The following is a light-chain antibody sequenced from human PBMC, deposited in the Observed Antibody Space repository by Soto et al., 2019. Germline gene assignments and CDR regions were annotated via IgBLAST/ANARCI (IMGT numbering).Light chain of an antibody. J-gene: IGKJ4*01. CDR2: GAS. CDR3: QYYGSPPLT. Sequence: ERGLTQSPGTLSLSPGERATLSCRASQSVISTYLAWYQQKPGQAPRLLIYGASSRATGIPYWFSGSGSGTDFTLTISRLEPEDFAVYYCQYYGSPPLTFGGGTKVEI. CDR1: QSVISTY. V-gene: IGKV3-20*01.